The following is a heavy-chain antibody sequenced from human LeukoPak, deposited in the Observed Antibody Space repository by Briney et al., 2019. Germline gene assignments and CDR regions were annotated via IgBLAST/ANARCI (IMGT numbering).Heavy chain of an antibody. Sequence: GGSLRLSCAASGFTFSSYAMSWVRQAPGKGLEWVSAISGSGGSTYYADSVKGRFTISRDNAKNSLYLQMNSLRAEDTAVYYCARRSSGPLYYYYYYMDVWGKGTTVTVSS. CDR1: GFTFSSYA. D-gene: IGHD3-22*01. CDR2: ISGSGGST. CDR3: ARRSSGPLYYYYYYMDV. J-gene: IGHJ6*03. V-gene: IGHV3-23*01.